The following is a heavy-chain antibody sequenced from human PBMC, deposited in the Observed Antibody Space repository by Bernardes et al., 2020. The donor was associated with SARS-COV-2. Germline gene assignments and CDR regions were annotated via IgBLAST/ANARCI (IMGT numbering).Heavy chain of an antibody. CDR3: SKDLHNYGMDV. CDR1: GFTFSDYW. Sequence: GGSLRLSCAASGFTFSDYWMNWVRQVPGKGLVWVSGINKDGSGTNYAESVRGRFTISRDNAKRTLYLQMNSLGAEDAAVYYCSKDLHNYGMDVGGQGTTVIVSS. CDR2: INKDGSGT. J-gene: IGHJ6*02. D-gene: IGHD4-4*01. V-gene: IGHV3-74*01.